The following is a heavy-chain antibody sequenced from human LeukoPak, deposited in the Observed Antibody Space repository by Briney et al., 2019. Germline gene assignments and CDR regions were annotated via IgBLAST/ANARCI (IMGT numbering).Heavy chain of an antibody. V-gene: IGHV4-39*07. CDR3: ARAQGFLSSSSCFDY. Sequence: SETLSLTCTVSGASISSSSYYWGWIRQPPGKGLEWIGSIYYSGSTYYNPSLKSRVTISVDTSKNQFSLKLSSVTAADTAVYYCARAQGFLSSSSCFDYWGQGTLVTVSS. D-gene: IGHD6-6*01. CDR1: GASISSSSYY. J-gene: IGHJ4*02. CDR2: IYYSGST.